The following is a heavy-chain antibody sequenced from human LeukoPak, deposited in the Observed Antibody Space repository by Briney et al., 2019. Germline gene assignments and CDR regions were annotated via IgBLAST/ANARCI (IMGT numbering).Heavy chain of an antibody. J-gene: IGHJ6*04. V-gene: IGHV3-23*01. CDR3: AREWDV. CDR2: ISNSGGST. Sequence: GGSLRLSCAASGFTFSTYVMSWVRQTPGKGLEWVSTISNSGGSTYNADSVKGRFTISRDNAKNSVYLQMHSLRVDDTAMYYCAREWDVWGKGTTVTVSS. CDR1: GFTFSTYV. D-gene: IGHD3-3*01.